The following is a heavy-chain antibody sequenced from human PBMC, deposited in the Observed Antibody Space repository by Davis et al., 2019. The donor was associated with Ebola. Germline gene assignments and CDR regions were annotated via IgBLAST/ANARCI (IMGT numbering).Heavy chain of an antibody. D-gene: IGHD4-17*01. CDR3: AKGSYGDYSSPVDY. Sequence: PGGSLRLSCAASGFTFDDYAMHWVRQAPGKGLEWVSGISWNSGSIGYADSVKGRFTISRDNAKNSLYLQMNSLRAEDTALYYCAKGSYGDYSSPVDYWGQGTLVTVSS. CDR1: GFTFDDYA. CDR2: ISWNSGSI. J-gene: IGHJ4*02. V-gene: IGHV3-9*01.